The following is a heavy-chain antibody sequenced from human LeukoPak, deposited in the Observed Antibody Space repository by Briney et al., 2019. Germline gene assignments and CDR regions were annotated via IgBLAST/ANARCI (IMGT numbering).Heavy chain of an antibody. V-gene: IGHV3-21*04. CDR3: AKDLGYCSSTSCYPPYGMDV. J-gene: IGHJ6*02. CDR1: GFTFSSYS. Sequence: MPGGSLRLSCAASGFTFSSYSMNWVRQAPGKGLEWVSSISSSSSYIYYADSVKGRFTISRDNSKNTLYLQMNSLRAEDTAVYYCAKDLGYCSSTSCYPPYGMDVWGQGTTVTVSS. CDR2: ISSSSSYI. D-gene: IGHD2-2*01.